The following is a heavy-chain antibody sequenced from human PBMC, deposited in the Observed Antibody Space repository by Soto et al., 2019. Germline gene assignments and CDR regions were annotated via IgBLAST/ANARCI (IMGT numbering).Heavy chain of an antibody. CDR1: KFVFLNYP. CDR2: ISGSASAT. Sequence: PARCVRLSGASCKFVFLNYPMSWVSQPPGQWLEWVSLISGSASATQYADSVKGRFTISRDNSKRTVYLQLNSLRAEDTAVYYCAKGMANTVFGVDTLLDFRGRGTAVTVSA. D-gene: IGHD3-3*01. V-gene: IGHV3-23*01. CDR3: AKGMANTVFGVDTLLDF. J-gene: IGHJ2*01.